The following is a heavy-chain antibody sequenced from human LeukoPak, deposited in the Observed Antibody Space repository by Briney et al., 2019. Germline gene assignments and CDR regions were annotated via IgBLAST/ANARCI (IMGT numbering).Heavy chain of an antibody. CDR1: GGSISRFD. CDR2: IYYSGST. Sequence: PSETLSLTCTVSGGSISRFDWSWIRQPPGKGLEWIGYIYYSGSTNYNPSLKSRVTISVDTSKNQFSLNLTSVTAADTAVYYCAKGGSWLQPFDYWGQGTLVTVSS. CDR3: AKGGSWLQPFDY. J-gene: IGHJ4*02. D-gene: IGHD5-24*01. V-gene: IGHV4-59*01.